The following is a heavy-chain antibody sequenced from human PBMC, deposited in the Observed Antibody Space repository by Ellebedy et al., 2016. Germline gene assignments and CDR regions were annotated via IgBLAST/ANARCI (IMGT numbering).Heavy chain of an antibody. Sequence: SETLSLTCAFSGGSFSDNYWSWIRQSPGRGLEWIGEIHPSGSTHYNPSLTGRVTISGDPSKNQFSLKLTSVTAADTALYYCARGSDSRKVGYWGQGTLVTVSS. CDR2: IHPSGST. CDR1: GGSFSDNY. D-gene: IGHD1-26*01. CDR3: ARGSDSRKVGY. V-gene: IGHV4-34*01. J-gene: IGHJ4*02.